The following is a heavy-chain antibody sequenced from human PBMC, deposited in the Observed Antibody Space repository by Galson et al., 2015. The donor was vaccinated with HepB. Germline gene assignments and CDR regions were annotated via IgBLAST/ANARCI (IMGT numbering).Heavy chain of an antibody. CDR2: ISSNGGST. J-gene: IGHJ4*02. V-gene: IGHV3-64D*06. CDR3: VKDAFYGDYGLGVDY. CDR1: GFTFSSYA. Sequence: SLRLSCAASGFTFSSYAMHWVRQAPGKGLEYVSAISSNGGSTYYADSVKGRFTISRDNSKNTLYLQMSSLRAEDTAVYYCVKDAFYGDYGLGVDYWGQGTLVTVSS. D-gene: IGHD4-17*01.